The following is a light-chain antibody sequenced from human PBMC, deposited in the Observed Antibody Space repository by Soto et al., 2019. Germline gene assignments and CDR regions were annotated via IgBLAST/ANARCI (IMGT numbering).Light chain of an antibody. V-gene: IGKV3-15*01. CDR2: GTS. CDR3: QQYNNWLTWT. J-gene: IGKJ1*01. Sequence: EIVLTQSPGTLSLSPGERATLSCRASQSVSSSYLAWYQQKPGQAPRLLIYGTSTRATGVPTRFSGSRSGAEFTLTISSLQSEDFAVYYCQQYNNWLTWTFGQGTKVDIK. CDR1: QSVSSSY.